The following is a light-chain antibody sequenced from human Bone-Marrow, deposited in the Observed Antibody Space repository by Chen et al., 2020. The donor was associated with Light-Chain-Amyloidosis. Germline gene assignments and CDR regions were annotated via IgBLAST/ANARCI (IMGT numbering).Light chain of an antibody. V-gene: IGLV6-57*01. CDR3: QSYQGSSQGV. CDR1: SGSIATNY. J-gene: IGLJ3*02. CDR2: EDD. Sequence: FLLTQPHPVSESPGKTVIISCTRSSGSIATNYVQWYQQRPGSSPTTVIYEDDQRPSGVPDRFSGSIDRSSNSASLTISGLKTEDEADYYCQSYQGSSQGVFGGGTKLTVL.